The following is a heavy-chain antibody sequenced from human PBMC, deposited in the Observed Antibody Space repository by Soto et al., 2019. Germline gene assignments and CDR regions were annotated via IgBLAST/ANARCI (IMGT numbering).Heavy chain of an antibody. Sequence: ASVKVSCKASGYSFTNNGISWVRQAPGQGLEWMGWISAYNGNTNYVKKFQGRVTMTTDTSTSTASMELRSLRSDDTAVYYCARDRGAVEVATSRGEAFDIWGQGTMVTVSS. D-gene: IGHD5-12*01. J-gene: IGHJ3*02. V-gene: IGHV1-18*01. CDR2: ISAYNGNT. CDR1: GYSFTNNG. CDR3: ARDRGAVEVATSRGEAFDI.